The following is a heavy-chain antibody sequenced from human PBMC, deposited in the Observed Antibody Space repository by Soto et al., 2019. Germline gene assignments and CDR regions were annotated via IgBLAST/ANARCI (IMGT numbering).Heavy chain of an antibody. Sequence: QVQLQESGPGLVKPSETLSLTCTVSGGSISSYYWSWIRQPPGKGLEWIGYIYYSGSNNYNPSLKRRVTISVDTSKHQFSLKLISVTAADTAVYYCARWDSYGSYFDYWGQGTLVTVSS. CDR3: ARWDSYGSYFDY. J-gene: IGHJ4*02. CDR2: IYYSGSN. CDR1: GGSISSYY. V-gene: IGHV4-59*01. D-gene: IGHD5-18*01.